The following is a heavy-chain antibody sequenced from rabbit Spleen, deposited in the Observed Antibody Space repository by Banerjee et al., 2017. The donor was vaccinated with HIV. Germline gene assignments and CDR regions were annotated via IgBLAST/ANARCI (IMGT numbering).Heavy chain of an antibody. V-gene: IGHV1S29*01. D-gene: IGHD4-1*01. CDR2: IYPGFGIT. Sequence: QEQLKETGGGLVQPGGSLTLTCTASGSDISSYAISWVRQAPGKGLEWIGDIYPGFGITNYANSVKGRFTIASDNAQNTVDLQMNSLTPADTATYFCARNANGGWDLWGQGTLVTVS. CDR1: GSDISSYA. J-gene: IGHJ3*01. CDR3: ARNANGGWDL.